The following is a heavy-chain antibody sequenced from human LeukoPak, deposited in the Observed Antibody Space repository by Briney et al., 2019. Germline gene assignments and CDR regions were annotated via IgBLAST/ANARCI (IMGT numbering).Heavy chain of an antibody. CDR3: ARLAYYDYVWGSYRPYFDY. Sequence: PSETLSLTCTVSGGSISSSSYYWGWIRQPPGTGLEWIGSIYYSGSTYYNPSLKSRVTISVDTSKNQFSLKLSSVTAADTAVYYCARLAYYDYVWGSYRPYFDYWGQGTLVTVSS. CDR1: GGSISSSSYY. J-gene: IGHJ4*02. V-gene: IGHV4-39*01. D-gene: IGHD3-16*02. CDR2: IYYSGST.